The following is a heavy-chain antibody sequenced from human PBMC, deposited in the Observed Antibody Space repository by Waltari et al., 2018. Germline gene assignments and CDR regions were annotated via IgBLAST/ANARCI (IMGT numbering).Heavy chain of an antibody. Sequence: EVQLVESGGGLVQPGRSLRLSCAASGFTFDDYAMHWVRQAPGKGLEWVSGISWNSGSIGYADSVKGRFTISRDNAKNSLYLQMNSLRAEDTALYYCAKDSEDGSYEFDYWGQGTLVTVSS. CDR3: AKDSEDGSYEFDY. CDR1: GFTFDDYA. J-gene: IGHJ4*02. CDR2: ISWNSGSI. D-gene: IGHD2-2*01. V-gene: IGHV3-9*01.